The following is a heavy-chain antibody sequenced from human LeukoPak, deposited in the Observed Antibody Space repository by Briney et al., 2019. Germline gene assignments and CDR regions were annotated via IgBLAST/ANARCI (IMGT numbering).Heavy chain of an antibody. CDR2: ISASGGTS. V-gene: IGHV3-23*01. D-gene: IGHD3-10*01. Sequence: GGTLRLSCAASGFIFSSHSMSWVRQAPGKGLEWVSAISASGGTSYYADSVKGRFTISKDNVKNKVTLQMNSLRAEDTAVYYCARDGRGFDYWGQGTLVTVSS. J-gene: IGHJ4*02. CDR1: GFIFSSHS. CDR3: ARDGRGFDY.